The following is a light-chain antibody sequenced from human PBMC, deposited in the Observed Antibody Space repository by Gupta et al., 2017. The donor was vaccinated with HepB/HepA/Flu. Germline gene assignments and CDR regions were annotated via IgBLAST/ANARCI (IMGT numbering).Light chain of an antibody. CDR3: QQYYSTPLT. CDR2: WAS. Sequence: VFLGERATINCKSSQSVLYSSNNKNYLAWYQQKPGQPPKLLIYWASTRESGVPDRFSGSGSGTDFTLTISSLQAEDVAVYYCQQYYSTPLTFGGGTKVEIK. J-gene: IGKJ4*01. V-gene: IGKV4-1*01. CDR1: QSVLYSSNNKNY.